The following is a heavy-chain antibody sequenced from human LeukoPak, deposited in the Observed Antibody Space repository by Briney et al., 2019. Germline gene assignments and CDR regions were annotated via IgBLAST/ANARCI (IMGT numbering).Heavy chain of an antibody. V-gene: IGHV3-30*18. Sequence: QPGRSLRLSCAASGFTFSSYGMHWVRQAPGKGLGWVAVISYDGSNKYYADSVKGRFTISRDNPKNTLYLQMNSLRAEDTAVYYCAKDNLPTPYSSSSFDYWGQGTLVTVSS. CDR2: ISYDGSNK. D-gene: IGHD6-6*01. CDR3: AKDNLPTPYSSSSFDY. J-gene: IGHJ4*02. CDR1: GFTFSSYG.